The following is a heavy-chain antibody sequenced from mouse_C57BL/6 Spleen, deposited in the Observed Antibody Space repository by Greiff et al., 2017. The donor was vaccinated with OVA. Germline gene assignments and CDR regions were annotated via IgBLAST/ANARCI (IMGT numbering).Heavy chain of an antibody. Sequence: QVQLQQSGAELVKPGASVKLSCKASGYTFTSYWMHWVKQRPGQGLEWIGMIHPNSGSTNYNEKFKSKATLTVDKSASTAYMQLSSLTSEDSAVYYCARATVVATGYFDYWGQGTTLTVSS. V-gene: IGHV1-64*01. D-gene: IGHD1-1*01. CDR1: GYTFTSYW. J-gene: IGHJ2*01. CDR2: IHPNSGST. CDR3: ARATVVATGYFDY.